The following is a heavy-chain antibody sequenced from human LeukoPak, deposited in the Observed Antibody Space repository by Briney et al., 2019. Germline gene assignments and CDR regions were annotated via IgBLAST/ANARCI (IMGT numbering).Heavy chain of an antibody. CDR1: GFTVRNYG. Sequence: GGSLRLSCAASGFTVRNYGMHWVRQAPVKGLEWVTFIRYDGTNKNYADSVKGRFTVSRDNSKNTLYLQMNSLRAEDTAVYYCAKALYQITNGWRLDYRGQGTLVIVSS. CDR3: AKALYQITNGWRLDY. J-gene: IGHJ4*02. D-gene: IGHD2-8*01. V-gene: IGHV3-30*02. CDR2: IRYDGTNK.